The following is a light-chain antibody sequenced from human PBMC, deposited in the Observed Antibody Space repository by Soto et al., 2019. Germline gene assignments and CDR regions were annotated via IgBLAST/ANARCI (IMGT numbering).Light chain of an antibody. CDR2: HVS. V-gene: IGLV2-14*03. CDR1: STDLHNNNY. Sequence: QSALTQPASVSGSPGQSITVSCTGTSTDLHNNNYVSWYQQHPGRAPKLILYHVSYRPSGVPNRFSGSKSDSSASLTLSGAQAEDEAYYYCSSSTPSRNTYVVCTGTKVTVL. J-gene: IGLJ1*01. CDR3: SSSTPSRNTYV.